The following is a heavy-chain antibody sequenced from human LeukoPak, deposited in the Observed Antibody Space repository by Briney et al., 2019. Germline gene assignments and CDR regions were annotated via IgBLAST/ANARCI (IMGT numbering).Heavy chain of an antibody. Sequence: PGGSLRLSCAASGFTFSTYAMSWVRQAPGKGLEWVSAISGSGGSTYYADSVKGRFTTSRDNSKNTLYLQMNSLRAEDTSIYFCAKALEQETVIALDSWGQGTLVTVPS. CDR1: GFTFSTYA. V-gene: IGHV3-23*01. D-gene: IGHD6-13*01. CDR2: ISGSGGST. CDR3: AKALEQETVIALDS. J-gene: IGHJ4*02.